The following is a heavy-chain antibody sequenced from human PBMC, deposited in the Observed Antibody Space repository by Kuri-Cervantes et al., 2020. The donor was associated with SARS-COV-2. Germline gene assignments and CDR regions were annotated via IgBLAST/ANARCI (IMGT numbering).Heavy chain of an antibody. V-gene: IGHV4-38-2*02. D-gene: IGHD4-23*01. Sequence: GSLRPSCTVSGYSISSSYYWGWIRQPSGKRLEWIGTIYSSGSTSYNPSLKSGVTISVDTSKNQFSPKLSSVSAADTAVYYCASEDSGGNSSGFDPWGQGTLVTVSS. CDR2: IYSSGST. CDR1: GYSISSSYY. J-gene: IGHJ5*02. CDR3: ASEDSGGNSSGFDP.